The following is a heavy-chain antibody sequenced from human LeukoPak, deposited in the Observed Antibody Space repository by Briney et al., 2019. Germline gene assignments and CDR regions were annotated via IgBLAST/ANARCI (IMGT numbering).Heavy chain of an antibody. V-gene: IGHV3-21*01. CDR3: ASTVYGDYTPLDY. J-gene: IGHJ4*02. Sequence: GGSLRLSCAASGFTFSSYSMSWVRQAPGKGLEWVSSISSSSSYIYYADSVKGRFTISRDNAKNSLYLQMNSLRAEDTAVYYCASTVYGDYTPLDYWGQGTLVTVSS. CDR2: ISSSSSYI. D-gene: IGHD4-17*01. CDR1: GFTFSSYS.